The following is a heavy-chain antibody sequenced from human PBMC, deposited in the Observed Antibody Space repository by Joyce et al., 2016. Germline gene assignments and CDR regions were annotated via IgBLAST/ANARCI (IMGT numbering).Heavy chain of an antibody. D-gene: IGHD2-21*01. Sequence: QVHLEQSGAAVKKPGASVKVSCKSSGYIFTNYGISWVRQAPGQGLEWMGWGSGYNGDTKYAQKFQDRVTMTTDTSTSTAYMELRSLRSDDTTVYYCARERRGEVDAFDIWGQGTAVTVSS. J-gene: IGHJ3*02. CDR1: GYIFTNYG. CDR2: GSGYNGDT. V-gene: IGHV1-18*01. CDR3: ARERRGEVDAFDI.